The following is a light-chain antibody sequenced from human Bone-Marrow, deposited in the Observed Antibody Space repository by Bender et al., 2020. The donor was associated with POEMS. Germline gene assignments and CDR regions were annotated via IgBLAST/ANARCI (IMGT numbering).Light chain of an antibody. J-gene: IGLJ2*01. CDR1: SSDVGAYNL. CDR2: EVR. Sequence: QSALTQPASVSGSPGQSITISCTGASSDVGAYNLVSWYQQHPGKAPKLLIYEVRKRPSGVSNRFSGSKSGNTASLTVSGLQAEDEADYYCSSYGGNNNVVFGGGTMLTVL. V-gene: IGLV2-23*02. CDR3: SSYGGNNNVV.